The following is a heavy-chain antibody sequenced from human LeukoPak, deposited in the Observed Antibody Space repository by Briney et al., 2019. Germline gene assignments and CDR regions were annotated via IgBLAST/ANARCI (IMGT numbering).Heavy chain of an antibody. D-gene: IGHD2-2*01. CDR3: AREILGYCSSTSCYGYFDY. J-gene: IGHJ4*02. Sequence: SSETLSLTCTVSGGSISSYYWSWIRQPPGKGLEWIGYIYYSGSTNYNPSLKSRVTISVDTSKNQFSLKLSSVTAADTAVYYCAREILGYCSSTSCYGYFDYWGQGTLVTVSS. CDR1: GGSISSYY. CDR2: IYYSGST. V-gene: IGHV4-59*01.